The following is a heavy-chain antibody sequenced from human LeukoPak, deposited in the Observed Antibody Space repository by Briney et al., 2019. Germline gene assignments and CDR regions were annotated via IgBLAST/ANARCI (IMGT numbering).Heavy chain of an antibody. CDR2: ISGSSSTI. Sequence: PGGSVRLSCAASGFTFSSYSMNWVRQAPGKGLEWVSYISGSSSTIYYADSVKGRFTISRDNAKNSLYLQMNSLRAEDTAVYYCATPFDYWGQGTLVTVSS. CDR1: GFTFSSYS. CDR3: ATPFDY. J-gene: IGHJ4*02. V-gene: IGHV3-48*01.